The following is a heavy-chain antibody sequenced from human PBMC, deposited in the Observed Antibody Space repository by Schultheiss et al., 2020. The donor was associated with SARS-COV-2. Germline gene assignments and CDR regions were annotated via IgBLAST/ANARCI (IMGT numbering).Heavy chain of an antibody. CDR3: ARGGYCSGGSCFNFDY. V-gene: IGHV1-2*02. CDR2: INPNSGGT. D-gene: IGHD2-15*01. Sequence: ASVKVSCKASGYTFTTFWIHWARQVPGQALEWMGWINPNSGGTNYAQKFQGRVTMTRDTSISTAYMELSRLRSDDTAVYYCARGGYCSGGSCFNFDYWGQGTLVTVSS. J-gene: IGHJ4*02. CDR1: GYTFTTFW.